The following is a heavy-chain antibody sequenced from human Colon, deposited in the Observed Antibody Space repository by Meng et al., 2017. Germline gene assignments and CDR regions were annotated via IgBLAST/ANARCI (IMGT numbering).Heavy chain of an antibody. CDR2: IRSKAYGETT. V-gene: IGHV3-49*03. J-gene: IGHJ4*02. CDR1: GFTFGDYA. Sequence: GGSLRLSCTASGFTFGDYAMAWFRQVPGKGLEWVGIIRSKAYGETTHYAASVKGRFSISRDDSKSIAYLQMSSLKVEDTAAYFCSRGRLTNDYWGQGTLVTVSS. D-gene: IGHD4-11*01. CDR3: SRGRLTNDY.